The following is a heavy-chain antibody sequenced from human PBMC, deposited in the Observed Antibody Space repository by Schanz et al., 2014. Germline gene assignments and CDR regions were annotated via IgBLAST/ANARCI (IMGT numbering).Heavy chain of an antibody. D-gene: IGHD3-3*01. CDR2: INPSGVST. J-gene: IGHJ5*02. Sequence: QVQLVQSGSELKKPGASVKVSCKASGGTFSSFAIFWVRQAPGQGLEWLGIINPSGVSTSSAQEFQGRVTMTRDTSTSTLQMELSSLRSEDTAVYYCARGNTIFGVVILGWLDPWGQGTLVTVSS. V-gene: IGHV1-46*01. CDR3: ARGNTIFGVVILGWLDP. CDR1: GGTFSSFA.